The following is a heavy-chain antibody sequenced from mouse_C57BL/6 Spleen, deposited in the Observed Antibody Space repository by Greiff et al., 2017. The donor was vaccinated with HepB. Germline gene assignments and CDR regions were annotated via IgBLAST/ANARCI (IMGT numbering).Heavy chain of an antibody. CDR3: ARRGITTVVANYFDY. CDR2: IYPGDGDT. D-gene: IGHD1-1*01. CDR1: GYAFSSSW. Sequence: QVQLQQSGPELVKPGASVKISCKASGYAFSSSWMNWVKQRPGKGLEWIGRIYPGDGDTNYNGKFKGKATLTADKSSSTAYMQLSSLTSEDSAVYFCARRGITTVVANYFDYWGQGTTLTVSS. J-gene: IGHJ2*01. V-gene: IGHV1-82*01.